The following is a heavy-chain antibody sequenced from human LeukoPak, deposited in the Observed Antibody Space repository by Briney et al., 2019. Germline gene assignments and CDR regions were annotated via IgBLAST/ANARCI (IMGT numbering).Heavy chain of an antibody. Sequence: GGSLRLSCAASGFSFGGYALHWVRQAPGKGLEWVASISWNSGDIVHADSVKGRFTISRDNAKNSLYLQMNSLRAEDTAVYYCARDRAHYDFWSGYLVDYWGQGTLVTVSS. CDR1: GFSFGGYA. J-gene: IGHJ4*02. CDR2: ISWNSGDI. D-gene: IGHD3-3*01. V-gene: IGHV3-9*01. CDR3: ARDRAHYDFWSGYLVDY.